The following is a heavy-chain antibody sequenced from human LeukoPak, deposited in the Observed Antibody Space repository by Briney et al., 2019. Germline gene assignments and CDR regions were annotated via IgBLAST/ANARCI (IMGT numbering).Heavy chain of an antibody. CDR3: ARGDFSSGLDY. CDR1: GFTFSSYS. CDR2: ISSGSTYI. V-gene: IGHV3-21*01. Sequence: PGGSLRLSCAASGFTFSSYSMNWVRQPPGKGLEWVSFISSGSTYIYYADSLKGRITISRDNAKNSLYLQMNSLRAEDTSVYYCARGDFSSGLDYWGQGTLVTVSS. J-gene: IGHJ4*02. D-gene: IGHD6-19*01.